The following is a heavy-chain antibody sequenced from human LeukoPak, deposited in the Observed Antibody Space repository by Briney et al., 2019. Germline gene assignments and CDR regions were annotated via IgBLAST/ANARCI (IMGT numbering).Heavy chain of an antibody. V-gene: IGHV5-51*01. D-gene: IGHD4-17*01. CDR3: ARVRYGDGMSPYFDY. CDR1: GYSFTSYW. Sequence: HGESLKISCKGSGYSFTSYWIGWVRQMPGKGLEWMGIIYPGDSDTRYSPSFQGQVTFSADKSISTAYLQWSSLKASDTAMYYCARVRYGDGMSPYFDYWGQGTLVTVSS. CDR2: IYPGDSDT. J-gene: IGHJ4*02.